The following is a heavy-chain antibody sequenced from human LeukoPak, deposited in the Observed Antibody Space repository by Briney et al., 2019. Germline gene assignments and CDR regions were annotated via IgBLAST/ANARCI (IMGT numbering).Heavy chain of an antibody. CDR1: GGSISSYY. CDR2: IYYSGST. V-gene: IGHV4-59*01. CDR3: ARVDTAMVDYYYYGMDV. J-gene: IGHJ6*02. D-gene: IGHD5-18*01. Sequence: SETLSLTCTVSGGSISSYYWSWIRQPPGKGLEWIGYIYYSGSTNYNPSLKSRVTISVDTSKNQFSLKLSSVTAADTAVYYCARVDTAMVDYYYYGMDVWGQGTTVTVSS.